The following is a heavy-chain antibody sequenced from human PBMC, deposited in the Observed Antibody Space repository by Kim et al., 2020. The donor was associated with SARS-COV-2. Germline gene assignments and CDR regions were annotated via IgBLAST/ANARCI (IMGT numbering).Heavy chain of an antibody. D-gene: IGHD1-26*01. CDR2: INPSGGIT. CDR1: GYTFTSYY. Sequence: ASVKVSCKASGYTFTSYYMHWVRQAPGQGLEWMGIINPSGGITSYAQTFQGRVTMTRDTSTSTVYMELSSLRSEDTAVYYCARNSGSYRFDYWGQGTLVTVSS. J-gene: IGHJ4*02. V-gene: IGHV1-46*01. CDR3: ARNSGSYRFDY.